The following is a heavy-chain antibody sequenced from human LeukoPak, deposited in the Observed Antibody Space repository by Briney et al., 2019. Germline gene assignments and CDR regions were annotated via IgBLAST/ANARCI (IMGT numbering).Heavy chain of an antibody. Sequence: LSLTCTVSGGSISSGDYYWSWVRQAPGKGLEWVSAISGSGGSTYYADSVKGRFTISRDNSKNTLYLQMNSLRAEDTAVYYCAKSHFFGVVTNFDYWGQGTLVTVSS. CDR1: GGSISSGDYY. J-gene: IGHJ4*02. V-gene: IGHV3-23*01. CDR2: ISGSGGST. CDR3: AKSHFFGVVTNFDY. D-gene: IGHD3-3*01.